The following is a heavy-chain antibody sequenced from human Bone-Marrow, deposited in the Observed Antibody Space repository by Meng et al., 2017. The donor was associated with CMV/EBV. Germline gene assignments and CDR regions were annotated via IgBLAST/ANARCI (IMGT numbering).Heavy chain of an antibody. J-gene: IGHJ3*02. Sequence: ASVKVSCKASGYTFTSYDINWVRQATGQGLEWMGWMNPNSGNTGYAQKFQGRVTITRNTSISTAYMELSSLRSEDTAVYYCERGANDFWSGYYTLEKAFDIWGQGTMVTVSS. D-gene: IGHD3-3*01. CDR2: MNPNSGNT. CDR3: ERGANDFWSGYYTLEKAFDI. CDR1: GYTFTSYD. V-gene: IGHV1-8*03.